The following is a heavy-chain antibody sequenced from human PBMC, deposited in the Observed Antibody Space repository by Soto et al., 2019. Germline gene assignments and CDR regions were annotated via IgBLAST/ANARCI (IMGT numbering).Heavy chain of an antibody. D-gene: IGHD1-7*01. CDR2: INPNSGGT. J-gene: IGHJ3*02. V-gene: IGHV1-2*04. CDR1: GYTFTGYY. Sequence: ASVKVSCKASGYTFTGYYMHWVRQAPGQGLEWMGWINPNSGGTNYAQKFQGWVTMTRDTSISTAYMELSRLRSDDTAVYYCARPAYNWNYGRVGAFDIWGQGTMVTVSS. CDR3: ARPAYNWNYGRVGAFDI.